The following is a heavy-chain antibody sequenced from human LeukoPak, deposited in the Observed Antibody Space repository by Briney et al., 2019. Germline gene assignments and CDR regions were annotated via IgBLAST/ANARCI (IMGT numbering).Heavy chain of an antibody. CDR2: ISGSGGST. CDR3: AKLRYYDSSGYYYQYYFDY. CDR1: GFTFSSYA. J-gene: IGHJ4*02. V-gene: IGHV3-23*01. Sequence: GGSLRLSCAASGFTFSSYAMSWVRQAPGKGLEWVSAISGSGGSTYYADSVRGRFTISRDNSKNTLYLQMNSLRAEDTAVYYCAKLRYYDSSGYYYQYYFDYWGQGTLVTVSS. D-gene: IGHD3-22*01.